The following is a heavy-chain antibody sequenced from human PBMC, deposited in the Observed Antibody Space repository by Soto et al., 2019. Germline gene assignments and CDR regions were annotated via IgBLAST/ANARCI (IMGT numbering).Heavy chain of an antibody. CDR1: GGSISIYY. CDR2: VHYSGTT. J-gene: IGHJ4*02. D-gene: IGHD3-10*01. CDR3: ARRWPGTDY. Sequence: QVHLQESGPGLVKPSETLSLTCTVSGGSISIYYWNWIRQPPGKGLEWIGYVHYSGTTSYNPSVESRVTISLDTSKNQFSLRLTSVTAADTAVYYCARRWPGTDYWGQGTLVTVSS. V-gene: IGHV4-59*01.